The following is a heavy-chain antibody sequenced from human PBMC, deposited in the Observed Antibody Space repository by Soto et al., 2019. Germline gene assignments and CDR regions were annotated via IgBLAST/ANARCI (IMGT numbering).Heavy chain of an antibody. CDR2: ISGSGGAS. CDR3: AKERGSGSPFYYQYYDMDV. J-gene: IGHJ6*02. Sequence: EVQLLESGGGLAQPGGSLRLSCAASKFSFSSYAMTWVRQAPGKGLEWVSVISGSGGASYYADSVKGRFTISRDNSKNTLYLQMNSLRAEDTAVYYCAKERGSGSPFYYQYYDMDVWGQGTAVTVSS. CDR1: KFSFSSYA. V-gene: IGHV3-23*01. D-gene: IGHD3-10*01.